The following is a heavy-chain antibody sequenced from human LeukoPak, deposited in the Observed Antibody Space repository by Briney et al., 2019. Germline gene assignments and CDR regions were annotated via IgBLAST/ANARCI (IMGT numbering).Heavy chain of an antibody. CDR1: GYTFTSYY. Sequence: GASVKVSCKASGYTFTSYYMHWVRQAPGKGLEWMGIINPSGGSTSYAQKFQGRLTMTRDTSTSTVYMELSSLRSEDTAVYYCARTFRGNYYDSSGYYFDYWGQGTLVTVSS. V-gene: IGHV1-46*01. CDR3: ARTFRGNYYDSSGYYFDY. J-gene: IGHJ4*02. CDR2: INPSGGST. D-gene: IGHD3-22*01.